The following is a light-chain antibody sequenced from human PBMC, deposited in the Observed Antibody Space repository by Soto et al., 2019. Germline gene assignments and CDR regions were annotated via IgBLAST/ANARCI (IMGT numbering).Light chain of an antibody. V-gene: IGKV3-15*01. J-gene: IGKJ4*01. CDR2: AAS. CDR1: QSYSSN. CDR3: RQDNKWPFT. Sequence: EILMTQSPATVSVSAGERATLSCRASQSYSSNLAWYQQKPGQAPGLLIYAASTMASGIPARFRGSGSGTGFILNISSLQSEDFAIYYCRQDNKWPFTFGRGTKVEIK.